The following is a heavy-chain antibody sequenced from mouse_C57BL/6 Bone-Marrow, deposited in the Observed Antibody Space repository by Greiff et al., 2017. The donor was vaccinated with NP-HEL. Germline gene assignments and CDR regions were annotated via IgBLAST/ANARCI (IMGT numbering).Heavy chain of an antibody. V-gene: IGHV3-6*01. CDR3: ARDGQYLWYFDV. D-gene: IGHD5-1*01. J-gene: IGHJ1*03. Sequence: VQLQQSGPGLVKPSQSLSLTCSVTGYSITSGYYWNWIRQFPGNKLEWMGYISYAGSNNYNPSLKNRISITRDTSKKQFFLKLNSVTTEDTATYYCARDGQYLWYFDVWGTGTTVTVSS. CDR1: GYSITSGYY. CDR2: ISYAGSN.